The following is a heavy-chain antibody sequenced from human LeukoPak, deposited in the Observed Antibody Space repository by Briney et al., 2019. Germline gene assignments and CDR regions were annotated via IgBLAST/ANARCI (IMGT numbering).Heavy chain of an antibody. CDR1: GFTFSSYE. V-gene: IGHV3-48*03. CDR3: ASITIFGESNWFDP. J-gene: IGHJ5*02. Sequence: GGSLRLSCAASGFTFSSYEMNWVRQAPGKGLEWDSYISSSGSTIYYADSVKGRFTISRDNAKNSLYLQMNSLRAEDTAVYYCASITIFGESNWFDPWGQGTLVTVSS. D-gene: IGHD3-3*01. CDR2: ISSSGSTI.